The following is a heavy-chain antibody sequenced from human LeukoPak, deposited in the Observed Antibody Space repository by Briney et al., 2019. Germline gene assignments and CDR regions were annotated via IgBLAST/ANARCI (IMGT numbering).Heavy chain of an antibody. V-gene: IGHV4-34*01. CDR1: GGSFSGYY. J-gene: IGHJ6*02. D-gene: IGHD4-17*01. CDR3: ATGPYGDYPMDV. CDR2: INHSGST. Sequence: SETLSLTCAVYGGSFSGYYWSWIRQPPGKRLEWIGEINHSGSTNYTPSPTSRVTISVDTSKNQFSLKLSSVTAADTAVYHCATGPYGDYPMDVRGQRTTVTVSS.